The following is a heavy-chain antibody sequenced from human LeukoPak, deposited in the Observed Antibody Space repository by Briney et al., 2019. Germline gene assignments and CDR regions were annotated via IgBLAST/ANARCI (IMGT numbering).Heavy chain of an antibody. J-gene: IGHJ4*02. Sequence: GASVKVSCKASGYTFTSYDINWVRQAPGQGLEWMGWMNPNSGNTGYAQKFQGRVTMTRNTSISTAYMELSSLRSEDTAVYYCARGRFYRGGNGVVGYWGQGTLVTVSP. CDR3: ARGRFYRGGNGVVGY. V-gene: IGHV1-8*01. D-gene: IGHD4-23*01. CDR2: MNPNSGNT. CDR1: GYTFTSYD.